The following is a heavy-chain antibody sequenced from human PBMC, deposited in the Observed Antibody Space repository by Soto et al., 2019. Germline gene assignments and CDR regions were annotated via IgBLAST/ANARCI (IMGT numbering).Heavy chain of an antibody. Sequence: PGGSLRLSCAASGFTFSRYAMSWVRQAPGKGLQWVSTVGGSGDRTFYADSVKGRFTISRDASSNTLYLQMNTLGAEDTAVYYCATDPLTYYGEHLNYFDYWGRGTLVTVSS. CDR3: ATDPLTYYGEHLNYFDY. CDR2: VGGSGDRT. V-gene: IGHV3-23*01. CDR1: GFTFSRYA. J-gene: IGHJ4*02. D-gene: IGHD4-17*01.